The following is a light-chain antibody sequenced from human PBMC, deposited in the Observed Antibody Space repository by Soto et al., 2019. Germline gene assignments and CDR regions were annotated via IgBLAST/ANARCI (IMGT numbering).Light chain of an antibody. CDR2: GAS. CDR1: QTVSSS. J-gene: IGKJ1*01. Sequence: EIVMTQSPATLSVSPGERVTLSCRASQTVSSSLAWYQQKPGQAPRLLIYGASTRATGIPARFSGSGSGTEFTLTISSLQSEDFAVYYCQQYNNWPPWTFGQGTEVEIK. V-gene: IGKV3-15*01. CDR3: QQYNNWPPWT.